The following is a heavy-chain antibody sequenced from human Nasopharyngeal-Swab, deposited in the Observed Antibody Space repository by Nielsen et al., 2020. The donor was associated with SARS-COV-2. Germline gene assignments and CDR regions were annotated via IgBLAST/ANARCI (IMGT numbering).Heavy chain of an antibody. CDR2: ISGSTGTI. J-gene: IGHJ6*02. CDR1: GFTFNSYG. D-gene: IGHD3-10*01. CDR3: ASLLWFGELPSDYYYYGMDV. Sequence: GSLKISCAASGFTFNSYGMNWVRQAPGKGLQWVSYISGSTGTIYYADSVKGRFTISRDNAKNSLYLQMNSLRAEDTAVYYCASLLWFGELPSDYYYYGMDVWGQGTTVTVSS. V-gene: IGHV3-48*04.